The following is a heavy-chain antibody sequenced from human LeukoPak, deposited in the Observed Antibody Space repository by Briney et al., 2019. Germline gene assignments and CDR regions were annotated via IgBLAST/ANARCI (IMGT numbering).Heavy chain of an antibody. CDR2: INPNSGGT. D-gene: IGHD2/OR15-2a*01. CDR3: ARTEVYGHYFHSWFDP. V-gene: IGHV1-2*02. J-gene: IGHJ5*02. Sequence: ASVKVSCKASGYTFTGYYMHWVRQAPGQGLEWMGWINPNSGGTNFAQKFQGRVTMTSDTSISTAYMELSGLTADDTAMYYCARTEVYGHYFHSWFDPWGQGTLVTVSS. CDR1: GYTFTGYY.